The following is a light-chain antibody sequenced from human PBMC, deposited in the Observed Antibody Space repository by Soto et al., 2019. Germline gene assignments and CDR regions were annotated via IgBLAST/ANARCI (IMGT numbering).Light chain of an antibody. CDR2: GNP. Sequence: QSVLTQPPSVSGAPGQRVTIACTGSSSNIGAGYDVHWYQQLPGRAPKLLSYGNPNRPSGVPDRFSGYKSGTSASLAITGLQAEDEADYYCLSFDSRLSVVFGGGTKLTV. CDR3: LSFDSRLSVV. CDR1: SSNIGAGYD. V-gene: IGLV1-40*01. J-gene: IGLJ2*01.